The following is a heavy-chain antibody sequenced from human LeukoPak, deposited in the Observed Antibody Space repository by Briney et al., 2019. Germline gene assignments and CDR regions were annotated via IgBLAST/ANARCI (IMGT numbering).Heavy chain of an antibody. CDR2: IWYHGSNI. CDR3: ATPDSSRYYFPFDY. V-gene: IGHV3-33*01. Sequence: PGGSLRLSCAACGFTFSGYVMRWVRQAPGKGLEGVAGIWYHGSNIYYPASVKRRFTISRYNSNNTLYLQINSLRAEDPAVYYCATPDSSRYYFPFDYWGQGTLLTVS. D-gene: IGHD3-22*01. CDR1: GFTFSGYV. J-gene: IGHJ4*02.